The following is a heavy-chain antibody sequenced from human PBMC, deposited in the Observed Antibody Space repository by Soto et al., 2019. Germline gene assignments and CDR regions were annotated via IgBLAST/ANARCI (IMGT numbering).Heavy chain of an antibody. CDR1: GGSISSYY. CDR3: ARDTVGSGYD. CDR2: IYYSGST. Sequence: QVQLQESGPGLVKPSETLSLTCTVSGGSISSYYWRWIRQPPGKRLEWIGYIYYSGSTNDNPSLKSRVTISVDTSTTQFSLELRSVTAADTAVYYCARDTVGSGYDWGQGTLVTVSS. J-gene: IGHJ4*02. D-gene: IGHD5-12*01. V-gene: IGHV4-59*01.